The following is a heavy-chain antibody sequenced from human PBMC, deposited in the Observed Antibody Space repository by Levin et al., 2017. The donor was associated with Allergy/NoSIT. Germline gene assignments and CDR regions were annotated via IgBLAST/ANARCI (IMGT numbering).Heavy chain of an antibody. Sequence: SQTLSLTCTVSGGSISSYYWSWIRQPPGKGLEWIGYIYYSGSTNYNPSLKSRVTISVDTSKNQFSLKLSSVTAADTAVYYCARVGTTEFDYWGQGTLVTVSS. CDR3: ARVGTTEFDY. D-gene: IGHD4-17*01. CDR1: GGSISSYY. CDR2: IYYSGST. J-gene: IGHJ4*02. V-gene: IGHV4-59*01.